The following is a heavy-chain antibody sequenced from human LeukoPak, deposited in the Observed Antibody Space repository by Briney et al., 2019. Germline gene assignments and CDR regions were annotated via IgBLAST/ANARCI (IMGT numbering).Heavy chain of an antibody. V-gene: IGHV4-39*01. J-gene: IGHJ4*02. D-gene: IGHD6-19*01. CDR2: IYYSGST. CDR1: GGSISSSSYY. Sequence: SETLSLTCTVSGGSISSSSYYWGWIRQPPGKWLEWIGSIYYSGSTYYNPSLKSRVTIPVDTSKNQFSLKLSSVTAADTAVYYCARGIAVAGDVDYWGQGTLVTVSS. CDR3: ARGIAVAGDVDY.